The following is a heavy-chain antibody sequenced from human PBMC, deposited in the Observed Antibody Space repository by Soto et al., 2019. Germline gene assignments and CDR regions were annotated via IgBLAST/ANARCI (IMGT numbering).Heavy chain of an antibody. Sequence: GGSLRLSCAASGFTFSSYAMSWVRQAPGKGLEWVSAISGSGGSTYYADSVEGRFTISRDNSKNTLYLQMNSLRAEDTAVYYCAKVRVGCSSTSCYGFDYWGQGTLVTVSS. D-gene: IGHD2-2*01. J-gene: IGHJ4*02. CDR1: GFTFSSYA. CDR3: AKVRVGCSSTSCYGFDY. CDR2: ISGSGGST. V-gene: IGHV3-23*01.